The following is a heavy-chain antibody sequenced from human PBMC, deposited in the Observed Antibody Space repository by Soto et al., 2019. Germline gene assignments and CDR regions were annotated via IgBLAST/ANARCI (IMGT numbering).Heavy chain of an antibody. CDR1: GFTFSSYA. V-gene: IGHV3-23*01. CDR2: ISGSGGST. Sequence: GGSLRLSCAASGFTFSSYAMSWVRQAPGKGLEWVSAISGSGGSTYYADSVKGRFTISRDNSKNTLYLQMNSLRAEDTAVYYCAKGVDSSGYYYGGWFDPWGQGTLVTVSS. D-gene: IGHD3-22*01. J-gene: IGHJ5*02. CDR3: AKGVDSSGYYYGGWFDP.